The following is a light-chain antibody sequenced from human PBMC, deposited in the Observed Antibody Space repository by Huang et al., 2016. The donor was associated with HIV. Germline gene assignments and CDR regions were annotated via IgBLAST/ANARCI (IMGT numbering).Light chain of an antibody. CDR3: QQYEDLRPIT. J-gene: IGKJ5*01. V-gene: IGKV1-33*01. Sequence: DIQLTQSPSSLSASVGDRVTITCQASKDINNSLNWYQQKPGKAPKLLIYDASNLDTGFPSRCSEGESGTDFTFRIRGLQPEDFAIYYCQQYEDLRPITFGQGTRLEIK. CDR1: KDINNS. CDR2: DAS.